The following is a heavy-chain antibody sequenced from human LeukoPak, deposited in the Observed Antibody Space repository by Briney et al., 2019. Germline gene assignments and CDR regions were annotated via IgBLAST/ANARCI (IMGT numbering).Heavy chain of an antibody. Sequence: GGSLRLSCTASGFTFSSYWMHWVRQAPGKGLVWVSRITSDGSSTSHADSVKGRFTISRDNAKNSVYLQMNSLRAEDTAVYYCARGPYCSGGRCYAGGWFDPWGQGTLVTVSS. D-gene: IGHD2-15*01. CDR1: GFTFSSYW. CDR3: ARGPYCSGGRCYAGGWFDP. J-gene: IGHJ5*02. V-gene: IGHV3-74*01. CDR2: ITSDGSST.